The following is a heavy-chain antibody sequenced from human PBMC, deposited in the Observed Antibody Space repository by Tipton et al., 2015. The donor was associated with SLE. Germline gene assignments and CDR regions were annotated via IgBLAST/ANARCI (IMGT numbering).Heavy chain of an antibody. V-gene: IGHV4-34*01. D-gene: IGHD5-24*01. CDR1: GGSFSGYY. CDR3: ARWRDGYNRDALDI. CDR2: INHSGST. J-gene: IGHJ3*02. Sequence: TLSLTCAVYGGSFSGYYWSWIRQPPGKGLEWIGEINHSGSTNYNPSLKSRVTISVDTSKNQFSLKLSSVTAADTAVYYCARWRDGYNRDALDIWGQGTMVTFSS.